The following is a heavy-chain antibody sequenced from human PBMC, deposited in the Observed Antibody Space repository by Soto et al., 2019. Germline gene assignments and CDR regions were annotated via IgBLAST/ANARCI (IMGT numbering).Heavy chain of an antibody. Sequence: GGSLRLSCVGFGFTFSDYYMSWIRQAPGKGLVWVSRINSDGSSTSYADSVKGRFTISRDDAKNTLYLQMNSLRAEDTAVYYCAVAVAGPTAIGYWGQGTLVTVSS. CDR3: AVAVAGPTAIGY. J-gene: IGHJ4*02. V-gene: IGHV3-74*01. CDR2: INSDGSST. D-gene: IGHD6-19*01. CDR1: GFTFSDYY.